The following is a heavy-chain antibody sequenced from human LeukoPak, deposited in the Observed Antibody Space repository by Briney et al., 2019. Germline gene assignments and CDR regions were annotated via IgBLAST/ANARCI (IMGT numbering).Heavy chain of an antibody. J-gene: IGHJ6*03. Sequence: GESLKISCKGSGYSFTSYWIGWVRQMPGKGLEWMGIIYPGDSDTRYSPSFQGQVTISADKSISPAYLQWSSLKASDTAMYYCARSPGRALGYCSSTSCYPDYMDVWGKGTTVTVSS. CDR2: IYPGDSDT. CDR1: GYSFTSYW. V-gene: IGHV5-51*01. CDR3: ARSPGRALGYCSSTSCYPDYMDV. D-gene: IGHD2-2*01.